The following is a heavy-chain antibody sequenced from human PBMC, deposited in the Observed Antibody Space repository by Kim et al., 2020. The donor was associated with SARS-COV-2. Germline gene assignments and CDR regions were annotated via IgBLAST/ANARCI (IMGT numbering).Heavy chain of an antibody. D-gene: IGHD3-22*01. CDR3: AGGDYYDSRAFDI. V-gene: IGHV1-69*06. J-gene: IGHJ3*02. CDR1: GDTFSSYA. CDR2: IIPIFGTA. Sequence: SVKVSCKASGDTFSSYAISWVRQAPGQGLEWMGGIIPIFGTANYAQKFQGRVTITADKSTSTAYMELSSLRSEDTAVYYCAGGDYYDSRAFDIWGQGTMVTVSS.